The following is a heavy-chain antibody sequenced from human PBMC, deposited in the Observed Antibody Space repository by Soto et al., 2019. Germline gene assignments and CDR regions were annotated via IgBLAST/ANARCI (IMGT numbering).Heavy chain of an antibody. D-gene: IGHD3-22*01. Sequence: SESLSLTWTVAGGSISSYYCSWIRQPAGKGLEWIGRIYTSGSTNYNPSLKSRVTMSVDTSKNQFSLKLSSVTAADTAVYYCARDYYDSSGRDAFDIWGQGTMVTVSS. CDR1: GGSISSYY. V-gene: IGHV4-4*07. CDR2: IYTSGST. J-gene: IGHJ3*02. CDR3: ARDYYDSSGRDAFDI.